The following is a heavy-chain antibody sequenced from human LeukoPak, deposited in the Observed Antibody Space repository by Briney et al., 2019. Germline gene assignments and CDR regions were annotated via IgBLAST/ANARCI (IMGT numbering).Heavy chain of an antibody. V-gene: IGHV4-4*07. CDR1: GGSISSYY. Sequence: TSETLSLTCTVSGGSISSYYWTWIRQPAGKGLEWIGRIYTSGSTNYNPSLRSRVTMSVDTSKNQFSLKLSSVTAADTAVYYCAGAGDNDFWSGSDGGDNWFDPWGQGTLVTVSS. CDR3: AGAGDNDFWSGSDGGDNWFDP. J-gene: IGHJ5*02. CDR2: IYTSGST. D-gene: IGHD3-3*01.